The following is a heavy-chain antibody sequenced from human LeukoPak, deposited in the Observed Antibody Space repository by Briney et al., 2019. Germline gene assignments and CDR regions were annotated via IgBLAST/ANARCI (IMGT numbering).Heavy chain of an antibody. J-gene: IGHJ6*03. CDR2: INSDGSST. V-gene: IGHV3-74*01. CDR3: ARDLGELELIYYYYYMDV. D-gene: IGHD1-7*01. Sequence: GSLRLSCAASGFTFSSYWMHWVRQAPGKGLVWVSRINSDGSSTSYADSVKGRFTISRDNAKNTLYLQMNSLRAEDTAVYYCARDLGELELIYYYYYMDVWGKGTTVTVSS. CDR1: GFTFSSYW.